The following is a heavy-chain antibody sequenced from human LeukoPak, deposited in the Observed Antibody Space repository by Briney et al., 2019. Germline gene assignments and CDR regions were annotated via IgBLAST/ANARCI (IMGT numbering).Heavy chain of an antibody. J-gene: IGHJ2*01. CDR3: ARLGYSYGSDWYFDF. V-gene: IGHV4-38-2*01. Sequence: SETLSLTCAVSGYSISSGYYWGWIRQPPGKGLEWIGSIYQSGSTYYNPSLKSRVTISVDTSKNQFSLKLSSVTAADTAVYYCARLGYSYGSDWYFDFWGRGTLVTVSS. CDR1: GYSISSGYY. D-gene: IGHD5-18*01. CDR2: IYQSGST.